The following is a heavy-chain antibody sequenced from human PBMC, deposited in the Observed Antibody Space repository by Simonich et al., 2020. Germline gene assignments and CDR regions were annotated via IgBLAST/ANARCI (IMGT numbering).Heavy chain of an antibody. CDR2: IYNKGSNK. D-gene: IGHD1-26*01. Sequence: QVQLVESGGGVVQPGRSLRLSCAASGFTFSSYAMHWVRQAPGKGLGWVAVIYNKGSNKYYDDSVKGRFTISRANSKNTLYLQMNSLRAEDTAVYYCARDHLDSGSYYFDYWGQGTLVTVSS. CDR1: GFTFSSYA. J-gene: IGHJ4*02. CDR3: ARDHLDSGSYYFDY. V-gene: IGHV3-30*07.